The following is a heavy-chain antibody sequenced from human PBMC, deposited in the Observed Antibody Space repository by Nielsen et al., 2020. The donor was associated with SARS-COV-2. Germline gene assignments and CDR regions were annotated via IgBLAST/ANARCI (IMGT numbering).Heavy chain of an antibody. CDR3: ASYGDYTYNWFDP. Sequence: SETLSLTCAVYGGSFGGYYWSWIRQPPGKGLEWIGEINHSGSTYYNPSLKSRVTISVDTSKNQFSLKLSSVTAADTAVYYCASYGDYTYNWFDPWGQGTLVTVSS. CDR1: GGSFGGYY. J-gene: IGHJ5*02. V-gene: IGHV4-34*01. D-gene: IGHD4-17*01. CDR2: INHSGST.